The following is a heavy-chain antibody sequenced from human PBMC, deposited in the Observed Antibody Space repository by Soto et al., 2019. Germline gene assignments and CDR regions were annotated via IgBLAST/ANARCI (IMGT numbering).Heavy chain of an antibody. V-gene: IGHV1-46*01. CDR2: INPGADYT. CDR3: ARYSMGAWNDESNWFDS. J-gene: IGHJ5*01. D-gene: IGHD1-1*01. CDR1: GSTFTTYD. Sequence: SVKVSCKASGSTFTTYDLHWVRQAPGQGLEWMGIINPGADYTTYAQKFQDRVSMTRDTSTTTIYMELSNLRSDDTAVYYCARYSMGAWNDESNWFDSWGQGTPVTVSS.